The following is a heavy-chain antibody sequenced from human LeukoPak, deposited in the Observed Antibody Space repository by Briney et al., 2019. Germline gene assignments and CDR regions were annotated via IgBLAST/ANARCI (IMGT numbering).Heavy chain of an antibody. D-gene: IGHD2-21*01. CDR3: ARSIDVDY. CDR1: GFTFSSYA. Sequence: GGSLRLSCSASGFTFSSYAMHWVRQAPGKGLEYVSAISSNGGSTYYADSVKGRFTISRDTAKNSLYLQMNSLRAEDTAVYYCARSIDVDYWGQGTLVTVSS. V-gene: IGHV3-64*04. CDR2: ISSNGGST. J-gene: IGHJ4*02.